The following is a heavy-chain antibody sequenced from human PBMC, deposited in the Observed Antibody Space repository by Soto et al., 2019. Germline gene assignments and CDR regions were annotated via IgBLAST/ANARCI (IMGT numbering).Heavy chain of an antibody. Sequence: GGSLRLSCAASGFTFSSYAMSWVRQAPGKGLEWVSTISGSGVSTYYVDSVEGRFTISRDNSKNTLHLHMNSLRAEDTAVYYCAKVLVATIGADYWGQGTPVTVSS. CDR2: ISGSGVST. V-gene: IGHV3-23*01. J-gene: IGHJ4*02. D-gene: IGHD5-12*01. CDR1: GFTFSSYA. CDR3: AKVLVATIGADY.